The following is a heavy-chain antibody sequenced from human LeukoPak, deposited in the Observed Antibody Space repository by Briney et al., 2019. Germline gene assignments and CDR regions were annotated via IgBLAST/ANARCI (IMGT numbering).Heavy chain of an antibody. CDR2: IWYDGSNK. V-gene: IGHV3-33*08. Sequence: GGSLRLSCAASGFTFSTYSMNWVRQAPGKGLEWVAVIWYDGSNKYYADSVKGRFTISRDNSKNTLYLQLNSLRAEDTAVYYCARETRDGFDIWGQGTMVTVSS. CDR1: GFTFSTYS. J-gene: IGHJ3*02. CDR3: ARETRDGFDI.